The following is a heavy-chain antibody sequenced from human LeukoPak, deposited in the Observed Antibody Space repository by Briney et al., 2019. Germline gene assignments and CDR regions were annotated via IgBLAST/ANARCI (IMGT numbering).Heavy chain of an antibody. CDR3: ARDERYSYYMDV. D-gene: IGHD1-26*01. Sequence: GGSLRLSCVGSGFSFSTYGMTWVRQAPGKGLEWVSSISSSSSYIYYADSVKGRFTISRDNAKNSLYLQMNSLRAEDTAVYYCARDERYSYYMDVWGKGTTVTVSS. CDR2: ISSSSSYI. V-gene: IGHV3-21*01. J-gene: IGHJ6*03. CDR1: GFSFSTYG.